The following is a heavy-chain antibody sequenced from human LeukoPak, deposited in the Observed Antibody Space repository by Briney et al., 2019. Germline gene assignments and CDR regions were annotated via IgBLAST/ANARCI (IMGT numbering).Heavy chain of an antibody. CDR1: GYSLTSYW. D-gene: IGHD6-6*01. CDR3: ARRQYGYSSSPGYYYYMDV. V-gene: IGHV5-51*01. J-gene: IGHJ6*03. Sequence: GESLQISCKGSGYSLTSYWIGWVRQMPGKGLEWMGIIYPGDSDTRYSPSFQGQVTISADKSISTAYLQWSSLKASDTAMYYCARRQYGYSSSPGYYYYMDVWGKGTTVTVSS. CDR2: IYPGDSDT.